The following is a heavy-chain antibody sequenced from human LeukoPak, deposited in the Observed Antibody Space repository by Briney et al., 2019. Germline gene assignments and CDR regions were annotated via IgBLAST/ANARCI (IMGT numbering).Heavy chain of an antibody. Sequence: PTGGSLRLSCAVSGFTFSSYSMNWVRRAPGKGLEWVSYIGSSVSTRYYADSVKGRFTISRDNGKHSLYLQMNSLRAEDTAVYYCAKEGSDFWSGYSKGYFDSWGQGTPVTVFS. J-gene: IGHJ4*02. V-gene: IGHV3-48*01. D-gene: IGHD3-3*01. CDR1: GFTFSSYS. CDR3: AKEGSDFWSGYSKGYFDS. CDR2: IGSSVSTR.